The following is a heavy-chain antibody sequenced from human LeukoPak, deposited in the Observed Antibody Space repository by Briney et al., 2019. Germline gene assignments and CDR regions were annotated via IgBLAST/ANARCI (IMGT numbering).Heavy chain of an antibody. J-gene: IGHJ3*02. CDR1: GYTLTELS. CDR3: ATLYNYDSSGYQRKSHDAFDI. CDR2: FDPEDGET. Sequence: ASVKVSCKVSGYTLTELSMHWVRQAPGKGLEWMGGFDPEDGETIYAQKFQGRVTMTEDTSTDTAYMELSSLRSEDTAVYYCATLYNYDSSGYQRKSHDAFDIWGQGTMVTVSS. V-gene: IGHV1-24*01. D-gene: IGHD3-22*01.